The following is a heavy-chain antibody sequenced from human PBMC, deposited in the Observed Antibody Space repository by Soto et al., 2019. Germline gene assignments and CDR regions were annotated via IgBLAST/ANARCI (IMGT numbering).Heavy chain of an antibody. D-gene: IGHD2-21*02. CDR1: GFTVSSHY. CDR3: ASLYCGGDCHYYYGMDV. V-gene: IGHV3-66*01. Sequence: PGGSLRLSCAASGFTVSSHYMSWVRQAPGRGLEWVSVLYGGGTTYSADSVKGRFAISRDNSKNTLSLQMNSLRAEDTAVYYCASLYCGGDCHYYYGMDVWGQGTTVTVSS. CDR2: LYGGGTT. J-gene: IGHJ6*02.